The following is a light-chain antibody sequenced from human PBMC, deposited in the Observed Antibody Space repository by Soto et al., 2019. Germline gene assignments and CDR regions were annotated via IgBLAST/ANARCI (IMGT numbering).Light chain of an antibody. J-gene: IGLJ1*01. V-gene: IGLV2-14*01. CDR2: EVS. Sequence: QSGLTQPASVSGSPGQSITISCTGTSSDVGAYNYVSWFQQHPGKAPTLIISEVSNRPSGVSNRFSGSKSGNAASLTIYGLQAEDVADYFCFSFTTDWTHVFGTGTKVTVL. CDR1: SSDVGAYNY. CDR3: FSFTTDWTHV.